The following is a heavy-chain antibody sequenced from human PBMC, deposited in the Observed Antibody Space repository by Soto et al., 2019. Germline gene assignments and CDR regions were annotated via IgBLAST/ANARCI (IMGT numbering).Heavy chain of an antibody. J-gene: IGHJ2*01. CDR3: ARRVDGSYRNNYCYFDL. CDR1: GYSFTSYW. D-gene: IGHD1-26*01. CDR2: IYPVDSDT. V-gene: IGHV5-51*01. Sequence: EVQLVQSGAEVKKPGESLKISCKGSGYSFTSYWIGWVRQMPGKGLEWMGIIYPVDSDTRYSPSFQAQVNISADKSITTAYLQWSSLKASDTAMYYCARRVDGSYRNNYCYFDLWGRGTLVTVSS.